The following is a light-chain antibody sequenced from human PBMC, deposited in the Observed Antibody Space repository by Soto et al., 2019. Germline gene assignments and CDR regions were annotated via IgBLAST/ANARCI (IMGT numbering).Light chain of an antibody. Sequence: QSALTQPASVSGSPGQSITLSCTGTSSDIVGYDYVSWYQRHPGKAPTLIIYDVNNRPSGVSNRFSGSKSGNTASLTISGLQAEDEADYYCTSYASGSSHVVVGGGTKLTVL. CDR2: DVN. V-gene: IGLV2-14*01. J-gene: IGLJ2*01. CDR3: TSYASGSSHVV. CDR1: SSDIVGYDY.